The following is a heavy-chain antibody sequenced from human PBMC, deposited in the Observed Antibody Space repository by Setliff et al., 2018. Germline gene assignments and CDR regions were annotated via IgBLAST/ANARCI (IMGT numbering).Heavy chain of an antibody. D-gene: IGHD3-22*01. V-gene: IGHV4-38-2*01. CDR3: ARVADYYDSSGQSQYFQH. Sequence: SETLSLTCAVSGYSISSGYYWGWIRQPPGKGLEWIGSIYHSGSTYYNPSLKSRVTISVDTSKNQFSLKLSSVTAAGTAVYYCARVADYYDSSGQSQYFQHWGQGTLVTVSS. CDR2: IYHSGST. J-gene: IGHJ1*01. CDR1: GYSISSGYY.